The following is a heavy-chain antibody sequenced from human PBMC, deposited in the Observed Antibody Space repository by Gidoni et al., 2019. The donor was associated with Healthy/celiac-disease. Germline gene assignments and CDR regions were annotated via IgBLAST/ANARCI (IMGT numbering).Heavy chain of an antibody. J-gene: IGHJ4*02. Sequence: EVQLVESGGGLVQPGGSLRLSCAASGFTFNPYWMTWVRQAPGKGLEWVANINQDGSDKYSVDSVKGRFTISRDNAKNSLYLQMNSLRAEDTAVYYCATELDSSSRGGYFDYWGQGTLVTVSS. D-gene: IGHD6-13*01. CDR3: ATELDSSSRGGYFDY. CDR1: GFTFNPYW. CDR2: INQDGSDK. V-gene: IGHV3-7*01.